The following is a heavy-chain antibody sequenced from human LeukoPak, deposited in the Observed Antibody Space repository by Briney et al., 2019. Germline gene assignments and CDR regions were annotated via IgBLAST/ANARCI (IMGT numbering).Heavy chain of an antibody. D-gene: IGHD1-26*01. Sequence: PGRSLRLSCAASGFTFSSYAMHWVRQAPGKGLEWVAVISYDGSNKYYADSVKGRFTISRDNSKNTLYLQMNSLRAEDTAVYYCAREGGGVAAIDYWGQGTLVTVSS. CDR1: GFTFSSYA. V-gene: IGHV3-30*01. CDR3: AREGGGVAAIDY. CDR2: ISYDGSNK. J-gene: IGHJ4*02.